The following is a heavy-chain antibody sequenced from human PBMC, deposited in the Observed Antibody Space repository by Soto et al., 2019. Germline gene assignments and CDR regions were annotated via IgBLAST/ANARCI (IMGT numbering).Heavy chain of an antibody. CDR3: TRGVDYFDY. J-gene: IGHJ4*02. CDR2: IWYDGSSE. CDR1: GFTFNRYG. V-gene: IGHV3-33*01. Sequence: QVQLVESGGGVVQPGRSLRLSCAASGFTFNRYGMHWVRQAPGKGLEWVAVIWYDGSSEYYADSVKGRFTVSRDHSKNILFLQMNSLRAEHTAVYYSTRGVDYFDYWGQGTLVTVSS.